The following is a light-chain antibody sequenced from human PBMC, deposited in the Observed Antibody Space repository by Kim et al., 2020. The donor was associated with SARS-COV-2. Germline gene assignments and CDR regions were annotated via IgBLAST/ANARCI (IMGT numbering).Light chain of an antibody. Sequence: LTQPASVSGSPGQSITISCTGTSSDVGSYNLVSWYQQHPGKAPKLMIYEGSKRPSGVSNRFSGSKSGNTASLTISGLQAEDEADYYCCSYAGSSTLVFGGGTQLTVL. V-gene: IGLV2-23*01. J-gene: IGLJ2*01. CDR3: CSYAGSSTLV. CDR2: EGS. CDR1: SSDVGSYNL.